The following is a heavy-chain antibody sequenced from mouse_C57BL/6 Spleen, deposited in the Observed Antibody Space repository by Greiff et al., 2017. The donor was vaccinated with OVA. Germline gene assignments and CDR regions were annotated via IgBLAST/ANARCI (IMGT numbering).Heavy chain of an antibody. CDR2: IYPGDGDT. D-gene: IGHD3-2*02. J-gene: IGHJ3*01. CDR1: GYAFSSSW. CDR3: ARKDSSGPWLAY. Sequence: QVQLQQSGPELVKPGASVKISCKASGYAFSSSWMNWVKQRPGKGLEWIGRIYPGDGDTNYNGKFKGKATLTADTSSSTAYMQLSSLTSEDSAVYFCARKDSSGPWLAYWGQGTLVTVSA. V-gene: IGHV1-82*01.